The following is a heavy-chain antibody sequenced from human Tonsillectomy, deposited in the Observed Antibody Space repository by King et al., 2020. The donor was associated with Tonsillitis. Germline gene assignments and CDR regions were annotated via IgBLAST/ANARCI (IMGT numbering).Heavy chain of an antibody. CDR2: IIPIFGTT. D-gene: IGHD5-24*01. Sequence: QLVQSGAEVKKPGSSVKVSCRASGDTFSKFVFAWVRQAPGQGLEWMGGIIPIFGTTHYAQQFQGTVTITADESTSTAYMELSSLRPEDTAVYFCARLAEGYIYDYWGQGTLVTVSS. J-gene: IGHJ4*02. CDR1: GDTFSKFV. V-gene: IGHV1-69*12. CDR3: ARLAEGYIYDY.